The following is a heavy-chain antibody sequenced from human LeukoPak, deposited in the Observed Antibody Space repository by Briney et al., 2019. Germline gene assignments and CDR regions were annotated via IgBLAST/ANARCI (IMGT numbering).Heavy chain of an antibody. D-gene: IGHD6-19*01. Sequence: GGSLRLSCAASGFTFSSYSMNWVRQPPGKGLEWVSSISSTSTYISYADSVKGRFTISRDNAKNSLYLQMNSLRAEDTAVCYCVRDGEYSTGWYQYWGQGTLVTVSS. V-gene: IGHV3-21*01. CDR3: VRDGEYSTGWYQY. CDR1: GFTFSSYS. J-gene: IGHJ4*02. CDR2: ISSTSTYI.